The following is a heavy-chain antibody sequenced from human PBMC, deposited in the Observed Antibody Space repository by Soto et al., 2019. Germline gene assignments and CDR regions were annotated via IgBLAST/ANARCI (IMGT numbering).Heavy chain of an antibody. D-gene: IGHD6-13*01. CDR2: IYYSGST. CDR3: ARQSSWFLDAFDI. J-gene: IGHJ3*02. V-gene: IGHV4-39*01. Sequence: SETLSLTCTVSGGSISSSSYYWGWIRQPPGKGLEWIGSIYYSGSTYYNPSLKSRVTISVDTSKNQFSLKLSSATAADTAVYYCARQSSWFLDAFDIWGQGTMVTVSS. CDR1: GGSISSSSYY.